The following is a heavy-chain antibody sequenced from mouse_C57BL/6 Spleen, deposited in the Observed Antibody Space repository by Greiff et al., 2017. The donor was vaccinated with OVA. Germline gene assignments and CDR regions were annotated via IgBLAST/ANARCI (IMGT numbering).Heavy chain of an antibody. Sequence: QVQLQQSGPELVKPGASVKISCKASGYSFTSYYIHWVKQRPGQGLEWIGWIYPGSGNTKYNEKFKGKATLTADTSSSTAYLQLSSLTSEDSAVYYCARGGIYDDDGGYYAMDYWGQGTSVTVSS. V-gene: IGHV1-66*01. CDR2: IYPGSGNT. J-gene: IGHJ4*01. D-gene: IGHD2-4*01. CDR3: ARGGIYDDDGGYYAMDY. CDR1: GYSFTSYY.